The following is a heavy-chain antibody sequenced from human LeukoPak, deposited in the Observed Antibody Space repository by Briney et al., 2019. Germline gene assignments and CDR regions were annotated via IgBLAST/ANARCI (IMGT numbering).Heavy chain of an antibody. D-gene: IGHD3/OR15-3a*01. CDR2: ISYDRSNK. CDR3: AKGVWTDYTITHFDY. J-gene: IGHJ4*02. CDR1: GFTFSSYG. Sequence: GRSLRLSCAASGFTFSSYGMHWVRQAPGKGLEWVAVISYDRSNKYYADSVKGRFTLSRDNSKNTLYLQMNSLRAEDTAVYYCAKGVWTDYTITHFDYWGQGTLVTVSS. V-gene: IGHV3-30*18.